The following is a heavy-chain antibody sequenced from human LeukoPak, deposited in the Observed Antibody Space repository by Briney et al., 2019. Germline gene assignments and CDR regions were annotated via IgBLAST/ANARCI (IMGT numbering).Heavy chain of an antibody. CDR2: IYISGST. D-gene: IGHD5-18*01. V-gene: IGHV4-61*02. J-gene: IGHJ5*02. Sequence: SQTLSPTRTLSGGSLSSGSAYCSWIRQPAGEGLEWGGGIYISGSTNNNPSLERRVTLSVDTSTNPFSLELSSVTPADTAVYYCARCSRRVHRYGLFDPWPQETLVTVSS. CDR1: GGSLSSGSAY. CDR3: ARCSRRVHRYGLFDP.